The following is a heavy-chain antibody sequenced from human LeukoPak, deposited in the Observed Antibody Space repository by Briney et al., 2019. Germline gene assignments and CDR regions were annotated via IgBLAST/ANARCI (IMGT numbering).Heavy chain of an antibody. J-gene: IGHJ6*03. CDR2: ITRDSIYT. D-gene: IGHD4-17*01. V-gene: IGHV3-21*01. Sequence: GGSLRLSCAASGFTFSNYAVSWVRQTPGKGLEWVSSITRDSIYTFYADSVKGRFTISRDNAKNSLSLQMNSLRAEDTAVYYCARDPYNGYYGDDYYYYMDVWGKGTTVTISS. CDR1: GFTFSNYA. CDR3: ARDPYNGYYGDDYYYYMDV.